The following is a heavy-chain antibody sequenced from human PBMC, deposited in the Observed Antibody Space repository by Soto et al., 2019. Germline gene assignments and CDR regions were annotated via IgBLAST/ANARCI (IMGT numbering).Heavy chain of an antibody. D-gene: IGHD4-17*01. J-gene: IGHJ4*02. CDR3: AHLTTGGFYFDY. CDR1: GFSLRNSGVG. CDR2: IYWDDDK. Sequence: QITLKESGPTLVKPTQTLTLTCTFSGFSLRNSGVGVGWIRQPPGKALEWLALIYWDDDKRYSPSLKSRLTTXKXXSKIQVVLTMTNMDPVDTATYYCAHLTTGGFYFDYCGQGTLVTVSS. V-gene: IGHV2-5*02.